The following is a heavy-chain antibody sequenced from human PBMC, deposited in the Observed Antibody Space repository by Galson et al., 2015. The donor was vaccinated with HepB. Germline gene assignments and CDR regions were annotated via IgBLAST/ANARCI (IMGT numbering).Heavy chain of an antibody. J-gene: IGHJ5*02. CDR3: ARGQGQWLVPSEDWFDP. V-gene: IGHV1-8*01. CDR1: GYTFTSYD. CDR2: MNPNSGNT. Sequence: SVKVSCKASGYTFTSYDINWVRQATGQGLEWMGWMNPNSGNTGYAQKFQGRVTMTRNTSISTAYMELSSLRSEDTAVYYCARGQGQWLVPSEDWFDPWGQGTLVTVSS. D-gene: IGHD6-19*01.